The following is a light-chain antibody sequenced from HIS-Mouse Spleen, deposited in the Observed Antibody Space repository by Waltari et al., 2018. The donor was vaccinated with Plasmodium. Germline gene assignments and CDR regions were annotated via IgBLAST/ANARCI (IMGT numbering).Light chain of an antibody. CDR2: EDS. V-gene: IGLV3-10*01. J-gene: IGLJ3*02. CDR1: ALPNKY. Sequence: SYELTQPPSVSVSPGQTARITCSGDALPNKYAYLYQQQSGQAPVLVIYEDSKRPSGIPERFSGSSSGTMATLTISGAQVEDEADYYCYSTDSSGNHRVFGGGTKLTVL. CDR3: YSTDSSGNHRV.